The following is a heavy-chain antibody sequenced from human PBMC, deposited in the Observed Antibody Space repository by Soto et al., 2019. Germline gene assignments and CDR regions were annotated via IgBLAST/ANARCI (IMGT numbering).Heavy chain of an antibody. CDR2: TYYRSKWFT. CDR3: ARGKPSYYVLDV. Sequence: SQTESRSGASCGCKVSINSAACTWLKKSPSRGLEWLGRTYYRSKWFTDYALSVKSRITVNPDTSKNQFCLQLNSVTPEDTAVYYCARGKPSYYVLDVWGKGTTVTVSS. CDR1: GCKVSINSAA. V-gene: IGHV6-1*01. J-gene: IGHJ6*04.